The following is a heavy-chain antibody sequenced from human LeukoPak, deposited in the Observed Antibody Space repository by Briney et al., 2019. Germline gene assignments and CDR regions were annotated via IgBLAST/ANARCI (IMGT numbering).Heavy chain of an antibody. J-gene: IGHJ5*02. D-gene: IGHD2-15*01. Sequence: SQTLSLTCAISGDSVSSNSAAWNCIRQSPSRGLEWLGRTYYRSKWYNDYAVSVKSRITINPDTSKNQFSLQLNSVTPEDTAVYYCAREAGYCSGGSCLNWFDPWGQGTLVTVSS. CDR3: AREAGYCSGGSCLNWFDP. V-gene: IGHV6-1*01. CDR1: GDSVSSNSAA. CDR2: TYYRSKWYN.